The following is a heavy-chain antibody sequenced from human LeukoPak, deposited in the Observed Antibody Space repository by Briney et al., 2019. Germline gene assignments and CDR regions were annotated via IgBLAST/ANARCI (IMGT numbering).Heavy chain of an antibody. CDR1: GGSFSTYY. Sequence: SETLSLTCTVSGGSFSTYYWSWIRQPPGKGLEWMGYIYYSGSTSYNPSLKSRVTISVDTSKNQFSLKLRSVTVADTAVYYCVRDHYYDSSGYTFRHWGQGTLVSVSS. CDR3: VRDHYYDSSGYTFRH. D-gene: IGHD3-22*01. CDR2: IYYSGST. V-gene: IGHV4-59*01. J-gene: IGHJ1*01.